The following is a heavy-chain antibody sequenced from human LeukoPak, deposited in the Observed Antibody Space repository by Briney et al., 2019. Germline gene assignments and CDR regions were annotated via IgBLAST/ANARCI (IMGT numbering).Heavy chain of an antibody. D-gene: IGHD3-10*01. CDR1: GFTFSDFG. V-gene: IGHV3-15*01. Sequence: GGSLRLSCAASGFTFSDFGMHWVRQAPGKGLEWVGRIKSKTDGGTTDYAAPVKGRFTISRDDSKNTLYLQMNSLKTEDTAVYYCTTYYYGSGSYYNGGPFDYWGQGTLVTVSS. CDR3: TTYYYGSGSYYNGGPFDY. J-gene: IGHJ4*02. CDR2: IKSKTDGGTT.